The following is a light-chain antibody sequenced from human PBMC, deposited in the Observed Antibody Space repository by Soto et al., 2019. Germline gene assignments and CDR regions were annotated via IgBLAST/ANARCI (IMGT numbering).Light chain of an antibody. CDR3: ASYTSSSSYV. CDR2: EAS. CDR1: SNDVGGYNY. Sequence: LTQPASVSGSPGQSITISCTGTSNDVGGYNYVSWYQHHPGKAPKLMIYEASNRPSGVSNRFSGSKSGNTASLTISGLQAGDEADYYCASYTSSSSYVFGAGTKVTVL. V-gene: IGLV2-14*01. J-gene: IGLJ1*01.